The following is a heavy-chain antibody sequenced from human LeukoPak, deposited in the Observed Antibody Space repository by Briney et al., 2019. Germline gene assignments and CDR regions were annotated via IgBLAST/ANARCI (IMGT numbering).Heavy chain of an antibody. CDR2: IIPILGIA. Sequence: GASVKVSCKASGGTFSSYAISWVRQAPGQGLEWMGRIIPILGIANYAQKFQGRVTITADKSTSTAYMELSSLRSEDTAVYYCARGSIDYGDYVYYFDYWGQETLVTVSS. J-gene: IGHJ4*02. CDR3: ARGSIDYGDYVYYFDY. CDR1: GGTFSSYA. V-gene: IGHV1-69*04. D-gene: IGHD4-17*01.